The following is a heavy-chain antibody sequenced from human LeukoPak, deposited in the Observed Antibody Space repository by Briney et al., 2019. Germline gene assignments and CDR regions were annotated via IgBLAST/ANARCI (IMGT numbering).Heavy chain of an antibody. CDR1: GFTFSSYD. Sequence: GGSLRLSCAASGFTFSSYDMHWVRQATGKGLEWVSGIGTSGDTYYQASVKGRFTNSRENAKNSLYLQMNSLRGGDTAVYYCARSSGALGNAFDVWGQGTMVTVSS. V-gene: IGHV3-13*01. D-gene: IGHD7-27*01. CDR3: ARSSGALGNAFDV. J-gene: IGHJ3*01. CDR2: IGTSGDT.